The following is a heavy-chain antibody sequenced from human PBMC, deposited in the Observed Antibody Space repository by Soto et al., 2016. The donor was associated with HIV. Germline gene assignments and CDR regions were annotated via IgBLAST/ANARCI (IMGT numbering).Heavy chain of an antibody. CDR1: EFTFSRYW. V-gene: IGHV3-7*04. D-gene: IGHD3-22*01. Sequence: EVQLVESGGGLVQPGGSLTLSCAASEFTFSRYWMNWVRQAPGKGLEWVANIKQDGSEKYHVDSVKGRFTISRDNAKNSLYLQMNSLRAEDTAVYYCAREGNYDSSGYYFVDYWGQGTLVTVSS. CDR2: IKQDGSEK. CDR3: AREGNYDSSGYYFVDY. J-gene: IGHJ4*02.